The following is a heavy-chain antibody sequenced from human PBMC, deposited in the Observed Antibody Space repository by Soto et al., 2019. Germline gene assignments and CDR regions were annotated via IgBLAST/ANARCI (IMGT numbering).Heavy chain of an antibody. CDR1: GGSISSSSYY. Sequence: SDTLSFTSTVSGGSISSSSYYRGWIRQPPGKGLEWIGSIYYSGSTYYNPSLKSRVTISVDKYKNQFSLKLSSVTAADTAGYYCVRCVDYYHGMDVWGKGTTV. D-gene: IGHD2-21*01. J-gene: IGHJ6*04. V-gene: IGHV4-39*01. CDR2: IYYSGST. CDR3: VRCVDYYHGMDV.